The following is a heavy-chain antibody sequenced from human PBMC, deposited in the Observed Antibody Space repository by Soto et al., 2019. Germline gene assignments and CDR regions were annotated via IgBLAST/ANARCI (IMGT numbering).Heavy chain of an antibody. CDR1: GGSISSSSYY. V-gene: IGHV4-39*01. CDR2: IYYSGST. J-gene: IGHJ4*02. D-gene: IGHD3-3*01. CDR3: ATRNSDVLRFLEWSSFDY. Sequence: SETLSLTCTVSGGSISSSSYYWGWIRQPPGKGLEWIGSIYYSGSTYYNPSLKSRVTISVDTSKNQFSLKLSSVTAADTAVYYCATRNSDVLRFLEWSSFDYWGQGTLVTVSS.